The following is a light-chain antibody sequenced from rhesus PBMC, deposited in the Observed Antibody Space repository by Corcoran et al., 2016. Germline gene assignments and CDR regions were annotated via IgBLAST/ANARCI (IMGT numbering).Light chain of an antibody. J-gene: IGKJ2*01. CDR1: QGMSSW. V-gene: IGKV1-22*01. CDR3: QQYYSRPYS. CDR2: KGS. Sequence: DIQMTQSPSSLSASVGDTVTITCRASQGMSSWLAWYQQKPGKAPKLLVKKGSSLQSGVPLRFSGSGYGTGFSLTIRSLQYEDFATYYCQQYYSRPYSFGQGTKVASK.